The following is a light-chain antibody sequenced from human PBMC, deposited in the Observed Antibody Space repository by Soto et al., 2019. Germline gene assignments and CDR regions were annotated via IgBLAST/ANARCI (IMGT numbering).Light chain of an antibody. CDR1: SSDVGVYNY. V-gene: IGLV2-11*01. Sequence: QSALTQPRSVSGSPGQSVTMSWTGTSSDVGVYNYVSWYQQYPGKAPKIMIYDVSKRPSGVPDRFSGSKSDNTASLTISGLQAEDEADYYCCSYAGSYTFVFGIGTKVTVL. J-gene: IGLJ1*01. CDR2: DVS. CDR3: CSYAGSYTFV.